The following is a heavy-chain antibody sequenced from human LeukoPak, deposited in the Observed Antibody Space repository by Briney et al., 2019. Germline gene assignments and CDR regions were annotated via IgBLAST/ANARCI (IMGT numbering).Heavy chain of an antibody. CDR3: AKEGGGRTFDY. Sequence: TGGSLRLSCAASGFNFGYYAMHWVRQAPGKGLDWVAFIRYDGGETHYADSVRGRFRISRDNSKNTLYLQMNSPTAEDTALYYCAKEGGGRTFDYWGQGTLVTVSS. J-gene: IGHJ4*02. D-gene: IGHD4-23*01. V-gene: IGHV3-30*02. CDR2: IRYDGGET. CDR1: GFNFGYYA.